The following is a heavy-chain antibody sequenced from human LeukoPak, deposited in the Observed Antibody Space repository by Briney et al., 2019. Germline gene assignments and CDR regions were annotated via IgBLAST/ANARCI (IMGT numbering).Heavy chain of an antibody. D-gene: IGHD3-10*01. Sequence: SETLSLTFTFSLGSLSNYYLSWIRQPAGKGLEWIGRIYSRVTTYNPSLKSRVTMSADTSRNHVSLTLNSVTAADTAVYYCARDSGTTGEVKFDPWGQGNLVTVSS. CDR2: IYSRVT. CDR3: ARDSGTTGEVKFDP. J-gene: IGHJ5*02. V-gene: IGHV4-4*07. CDR1: LGSLSNYY.